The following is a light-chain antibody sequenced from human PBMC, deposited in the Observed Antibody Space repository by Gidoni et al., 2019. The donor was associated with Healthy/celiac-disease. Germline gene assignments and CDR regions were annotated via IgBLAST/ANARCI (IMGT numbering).Light chain of an antibody. V-gene: IGLV3-21*02. Sequence: ITCGENNIGSKSVHWYQQKPGQAPVLVVYDDSSRPSGIPERFSGSNSGNTATLTISRVEAGDEADYYCQVWDSSSDHPVFGGGTKLTVL. J-gene: IGLJ3*02. CDR3: QVWDSSSDHPV. CDR2: DDS. CDR1: NIGSKS.